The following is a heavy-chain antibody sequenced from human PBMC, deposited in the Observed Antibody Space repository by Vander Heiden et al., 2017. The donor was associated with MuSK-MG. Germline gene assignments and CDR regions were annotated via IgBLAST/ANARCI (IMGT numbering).Heavy chain of an antibody. CDR3: AGGAPFYDSSGYYNYFDY. D-gene: IGHD3-22*01. V-gene: IGHV4-4*07. J-gene: IGHJ4*02. Sequence: QVQLQESGPGLVKPSETLSLTCTVSGGPISRYYWSWIRQPPGRGREWIGGIYTSGSTNYNPSLKSRVTMSVDTSKNQFSLKLSSVTAADTAVYYCAGGAPFYDSSGYYNYFDYWGQGTLVTVSS. CDR1: GGPISRYY. CDR2: IYTSGST.